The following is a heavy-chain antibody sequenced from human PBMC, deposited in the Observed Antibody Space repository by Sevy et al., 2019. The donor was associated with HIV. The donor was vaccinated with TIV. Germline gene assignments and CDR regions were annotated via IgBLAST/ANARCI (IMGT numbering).Heavy chain of an antibody. J-gene: IGHJ5*02. CDR2: ISSSSSYT. V-gene: IGHV3-11*06. D-gene: IGHD6-6*01. CDR3: AREQLVDNWFDP. CDR1: GFTFSDYY. Sequence: GGSLRLSCAASGFTFSDYYMSWIRQAPGKGLEWVSYISSSSSYTNYADSVKGRFTIYRDNAKNSLYLQMNSLRAEDTAVYYCAREQLVDNWFDPWGQGTLVTVSS.